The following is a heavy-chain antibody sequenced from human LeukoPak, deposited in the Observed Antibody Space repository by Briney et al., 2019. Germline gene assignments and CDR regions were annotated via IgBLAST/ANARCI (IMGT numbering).Heavy chain of an antibody. CDR3: ARGGSPPEALGDAFDI. CDR1: GFTFSRYW. J-gene: IGHJ3*02. V-gene: IGHV3-74*01. CDR2: INSDGSST. D-gene: IGHD1-26*01. Sequence: PGGSLRLSCAASGFTFSRYWMHWVRQAPGKGLVRVSRINSDGSSTINADPVKGRFTISRDNAKNTLYLQMNSLRVEDTAVYFCARGGSPPEALGDAFDIWGQGTMVTVSS.